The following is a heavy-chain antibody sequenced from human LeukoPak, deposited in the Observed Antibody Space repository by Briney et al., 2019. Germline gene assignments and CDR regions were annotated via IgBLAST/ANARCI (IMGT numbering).Heavy chain of an antibody. J-gene: IGHJ4*02. V-gene: IGHV3-53*01. D-gene: IGHD3-10*01. Sequence: PGGSLRLSCAASGFTVRDGYTSWVRQAPGKRLEWLAFIYVSGTTFYAASVKGRFTISRDNAKNTVYLQMNNLRAEDTALYYCGRHAYGGSPPLSWGQGALVTVSS. CDR1: GFTVRDGY. CDR2: IYVSGTT. CDR3: GRHAYGGSPPLS.